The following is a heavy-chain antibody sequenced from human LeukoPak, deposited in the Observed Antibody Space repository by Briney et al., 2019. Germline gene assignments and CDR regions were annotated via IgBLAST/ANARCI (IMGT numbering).Heavy chain of an antibody. CDR3: ARLFVRLPYYYGMDV. D-gene: IGHD2-15*01. CDR1: GFTFSSYW. Sequence: GGSLTLSCAASGFTFSSYWMHWVRQAPGKGLVWVSRINSGGSSTNYADSVKGRFTISRDNVKNTLYLQMNSLRAEDTAVYYCARLFVRLPYYYGMDVWGQGTTVTVSS. CDR2: INSGGSST. J-gene: IGHJ6*02. V-gene: IGHV3-74*01.